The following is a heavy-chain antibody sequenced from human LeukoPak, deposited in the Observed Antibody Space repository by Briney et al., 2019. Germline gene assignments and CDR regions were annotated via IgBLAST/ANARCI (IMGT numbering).Heavy chain of an antibody. V-gene: IGHV3-48*01. CDR2: IISRSSTI. Sequence: PGGSLRLSSAASGFTFSSYSMNWVRPAPGKRLEWVSYIISRSSTIYYADTVKGRFTISRDKAKNSQYLQMNSLRAEDMAVYYCAGDAVPGLHRLLRFMHYYYYYMDVWGKGTTVTIS. CDR3: AGDAVPGLHRLLRFMHYYYYYMDV. J-gene: IGHJ6*03. D-gene: IGHD2-15*01. CDR1: GFTFSSYS.